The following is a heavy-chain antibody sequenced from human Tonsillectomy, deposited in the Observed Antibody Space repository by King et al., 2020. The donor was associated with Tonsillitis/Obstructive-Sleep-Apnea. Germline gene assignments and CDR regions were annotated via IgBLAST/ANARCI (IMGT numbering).Heavy chain of an antibody. CDR2: IKSKTDGGTT. D-gene: IGHD3-3*01. J-gene: IGHJ4*02. CDR3: TTADLRFLEWLHLGRFDY. CDR1: GFTFSNAW. V-gene: IGHV3-15*01. Sequence: VQLVESGGGLVKPGGSLRLSCAASGFTFSNAWMSWVRQAPGKGLEWVGRIKSKTDGGTTDYAAPVKGRFTISRDDSKNTLYLQMNSLKTEDTAVYYCTTADLRFLEWLHLGRFDYWGQGTLVTVSS.